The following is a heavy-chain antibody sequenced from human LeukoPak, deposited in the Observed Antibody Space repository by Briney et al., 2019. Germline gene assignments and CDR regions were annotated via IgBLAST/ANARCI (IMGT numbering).Heavy chain of an antibody. J-gene: IGHJ4*02. CDR3: ARGGQWLVYYFDY. CDR1: GFTFSSYW. CDR2: IKQDGSEK. V-gene: IGHV3-7*01. D-gene: IGHD6-19*01. Sequence: PGGSRRLSCAASGFTFSSYWMSWVRQAPGKGLEWVANIKQDGSEKYYVDSVKGRFTISRDNAKNSLYLQMNSLRAEDTAVYYCARGGQWLVYYFDYWGQGTLVTVSS.